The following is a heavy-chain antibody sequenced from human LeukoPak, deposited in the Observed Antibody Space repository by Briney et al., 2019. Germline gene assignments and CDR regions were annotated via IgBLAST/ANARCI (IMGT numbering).Heavy chain of an antibody. CDR2: IWYDGSNK. D-gene: IGHD3-10*01. V-gene: IGHV3-33*01. CDR1: GFTFSSYG. CDR3: ARGPFGELSFDY. J-gene: IGHJ4*02. Sequence: GGSLRLSCAESGFTFSSYGMHWVRQAPGKGLEWVAVIWYDGSNKYYADSVKGRFTISRDNSKNTLYLQMNSLRAEDTAVYYCARGPFGELSFDYWGQGTLVTVSS.